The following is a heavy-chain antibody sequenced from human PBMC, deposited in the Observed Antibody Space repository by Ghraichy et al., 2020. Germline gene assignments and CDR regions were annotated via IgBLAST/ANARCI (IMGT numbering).Heavy chain of an antibody. D-gene: IGHD1-1*01. CDR2: IDTTTRRI. Sequence: GGSLRLSCAGSGFTFSCCPMSWVRQAPGKGLEWVSYIDTTTRRIYYADSVKGRFTISRDDVKNSLYLQMNRLRDDDTAIYYCARDYDWALDSWGQGVLVSVSS. V-gene: IGHV3-48*02. J-gene: IGHJ4*02. CDR1: GFTFSCCP. CDR3: ARDYDWALDS.